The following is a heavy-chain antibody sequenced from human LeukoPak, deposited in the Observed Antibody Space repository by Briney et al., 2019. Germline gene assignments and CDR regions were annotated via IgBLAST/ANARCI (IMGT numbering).Heavy chain of an antibody. Sequence: SSVKVSCKASGGTFSSYTISWVRQAPGQGLEWMGRIIPILGIANYAQKFQGRVTITADKSTSTAYVELSSLRSEDTAVYYCASTTSNGYFDYWGQGTLVTVSS. CDR1: GGTFSSYT. D-gene: IGHD1-1*01. CDR3: ASTTSNGYFDY. V-gene: IGHV1-69*02. CDR2: IIPILGIA. J-gene: IGHJ4*02.